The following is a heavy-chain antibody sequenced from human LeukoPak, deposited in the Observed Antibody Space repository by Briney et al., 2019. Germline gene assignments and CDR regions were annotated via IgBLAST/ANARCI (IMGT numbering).Heavy chain of an antibody. V-gene: IGHV3-30-3*01. CDR3: ARDSSQYAFDI. CDR2: ISYDGSNK. CDR1: GFTFSSYA. Sequence: PGGSLRLSCAASGFTFSSYAMHWVRQAPGKGLEWVAVISYDGSNKYYADSVKGRFTISRDNSKNTLYLQMNSLRAEDTAVYYCARDSSQYAFDIWAQGTMVTVSS. J-gene: IGHJ3*02.